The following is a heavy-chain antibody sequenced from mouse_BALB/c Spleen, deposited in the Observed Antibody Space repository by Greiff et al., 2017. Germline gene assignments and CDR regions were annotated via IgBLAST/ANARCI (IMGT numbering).Heavy chain of an antibody. Sequence: DVQLVESGGGLVQPGGSLKLSCAASGFTFSSYTMSWVRQTPEKRLEWVAYISNGGGSTYYPDTVKGRFTISRDNAKNTLYLQMSSLKSEDTAMYYCARQEYYGSSFSYAMDYWGQGTSVTVSS. J-gene: IGHJ4*01. CDR3: ARQEYYGSSFSYAMDY. D-gene: IGHD1-1*01. CDR1: GFTFSSYT. V-gene: IGHV5-12-2*01. CDR2: ISNGGGST.